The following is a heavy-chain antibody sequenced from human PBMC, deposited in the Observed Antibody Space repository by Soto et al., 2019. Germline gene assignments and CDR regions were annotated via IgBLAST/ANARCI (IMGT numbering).Heavy chain of an antibody. CDR1: GGSISSSSSY. D-gene: IGHD2-15*01. J-gene: IGHJ5*02. CDR3: ARGGRGYCSGGSCRWFDP. V-gene: IGHV4-39*01. CDR2: IYYLGNT. Sequence: PSETLSLTCTVSGGSISSSSSYWGWIRQPPGKGLEWVGSIYYLGNTYYNPSLGGRVSISVDTSKNQFSLKLNSVTAADTAVYYCARGGRGYCSGGSCRWFDPWGQGTLVTVSS.